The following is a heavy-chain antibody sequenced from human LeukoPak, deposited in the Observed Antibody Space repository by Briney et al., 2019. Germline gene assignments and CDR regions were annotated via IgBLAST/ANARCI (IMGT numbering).Heavy chain of an antibody. V-gene: IGHV3-11*01. D-gene: IGHD5-18*01. CDR3: ARYSYGYVHYFDY. CDR2: ISSSGSTI. J-gene: IGHJ4*02. CDR1: GFTFSYYY. Sequence: PGGSLRLSCAASGFTFSYYYMSGVRQAPGKGLEWVSYISSSGSTIYYADSVKGRFTISRDNAKNSLYLQMNSLRAEDTAVYYCARYSYGYVHYFDYWGQGTLVTVSS.